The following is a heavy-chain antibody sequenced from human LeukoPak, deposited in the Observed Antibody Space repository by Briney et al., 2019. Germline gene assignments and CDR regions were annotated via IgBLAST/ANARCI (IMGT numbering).Heavy chain of an antibody. Sequence: SETLSLTCTVSGGSINSYYWSWIRQPPGKGLEWTGYIYYSGSTNCNPSLKSRVTISIDTSKNQFSLKLSSVTAADTAVYYCARLFGNSDFDYWGQGALVTVSS. V-gene: IGHV4-59*01. CDR1: GGSINSYY. CDR3: ARLFGNSDFDY. J-gene: IGHJ4*02. D-gene: IGHD4-23*01. CDR2: IYYSGST.